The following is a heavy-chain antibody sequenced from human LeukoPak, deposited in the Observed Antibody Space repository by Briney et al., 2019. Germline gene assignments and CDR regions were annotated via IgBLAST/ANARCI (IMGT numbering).Heavy chain of an antibody. CDR1: GFTFSSYS. Sequence: GGSLRLSCAASGFTFSSYSMNWVRQAPGKGLEWVSSISSSSSYIYYADSVKGRFTISRDNAKNSLYLQMNSLRAEDTAVYYCARGPRGPNWFDPWGQGTLVTVSS. CDR2: ISSSSSYI. J-gene: IGHJ5*02. D-gene: IGHD3-10*01. CDR3: ARGPRGPNWFDP. V-gene: IGHV3-21*01.